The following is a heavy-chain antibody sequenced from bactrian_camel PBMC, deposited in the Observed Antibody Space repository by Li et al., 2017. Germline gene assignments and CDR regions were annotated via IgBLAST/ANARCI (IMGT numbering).Heavy chain of an antibody. J-gene: IGHJ4*01. D-gene: IGHD5*01. V-gene: IGHV3S55*01. Sequence: HVQLVESGGGSVQVGGSLTLSCVASGDTIGRYCMGWFRQIPDREREGVAGIESDGSTSYADSVKGRFTISKVNAKNTLYLQMNSLKSEDTGMYCCAARAQRCQQDPDEYNHWGQGTQVTVS. CDR2: IESDGST. CDR1: GDTIGRYC. CDR3: AARAQRCQQDPDEYNH.